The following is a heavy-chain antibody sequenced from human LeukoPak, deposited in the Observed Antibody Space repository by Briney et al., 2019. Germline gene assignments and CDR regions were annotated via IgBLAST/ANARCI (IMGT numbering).Heavy chain of an antibody. D-gene: IGHD3-22*01. Sequence: ASVKVSCKASGGTFSSYAISCVRQAPGQGLEWMGGIIPIFGTANYAQKFQGRVTITADESTSTAYMELSSLRSEDTAVYYCARGRRMIVVVINQHDACDIWGQGTMVTVSS. CDR1: GGTFSSYA. J-gene: IGHJ3*02. V-gene: IGHV1-69*01. CDR3: ARGRRMIVVVINQHDACDI. CDR2: IIPIFGTA.